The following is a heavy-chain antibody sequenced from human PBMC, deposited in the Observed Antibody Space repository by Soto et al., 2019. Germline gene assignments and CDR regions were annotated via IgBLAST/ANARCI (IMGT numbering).Heavy chain of an antibody. CDR1: GGSISSGGYY. Sequence: TLSLTCTVSGGSISSGGYYWSWIRQHPGKGLEWIGYIYYSGSTYYNPSLKSRVTISVDTSKNQFSLKLSSVTAADTAVYYCARSHTYCSSTSCYWGYYYYYMDVWGKGTTVTVSS. D-gene: IGHD2-2*01. V-gene: IGHV4-31*03. CDR3: ARSHTYCSSTSCYWGYYYYYMDV. CDR2: IYYSGST. J-gene: IGHJ6*03.